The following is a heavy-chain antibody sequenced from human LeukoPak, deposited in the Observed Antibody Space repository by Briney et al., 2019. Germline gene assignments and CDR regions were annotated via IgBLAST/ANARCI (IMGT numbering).Heavy chain of an antibody. V-gene: IGHV3-23*01. Sequence: GGSLRLSCVASGFTFSSSAMSWVRQGPGKGPEWVSAISGSGDSTYYADSVKGRFTISRDNSKNTLYLQMNSVRAEDTALYYCAKDSLGYCSGGSCYTVAYWGQGTLVTVSS. CDR3: AKDSLGYCSGGSCYTVAY. D-gene: IGHD2-15*01. CDR1: GFTFSSSA. CDR2: ISGSGDST. J-gene: IGHJ4*02.